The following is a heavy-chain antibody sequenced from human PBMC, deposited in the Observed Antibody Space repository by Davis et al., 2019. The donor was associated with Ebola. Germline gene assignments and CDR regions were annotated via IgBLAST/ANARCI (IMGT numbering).Heavy chain of an antibody. CDR3: ARAGNLEWLLLEGWFDP. CDR2: INPNSGGT. Sequence: ASVKVSCKASGYTFIGYYVHWLRQAPGQGLKWMGRINPNSGGTNYAQKFQGRVTMTRDTSISTAYMELSRLRSDDTAVYYCARAGNLEWLLLEGWFDPWGQGTLVTVFS. V-gene: IGHV1-2*06. D-gene: IGHD3-3*01. CDR1: GYTFIGYY. J-gene: IGHJ5*02.